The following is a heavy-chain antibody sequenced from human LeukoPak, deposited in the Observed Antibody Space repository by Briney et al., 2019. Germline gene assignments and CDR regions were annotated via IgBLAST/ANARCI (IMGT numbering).Heavy chain of an antibody. Sequence: GGSLRLSCAASGFTFSSYGMSWVRQAPGKGLEWVSAISGSGGSTYYADSVKGRFTISRDNSKNTLYLQMNSLRAEDTALYYCARYPNGYYYYYYMDVWGKGTTVTVSS. V-gene: IGHV3-23*01. D-gene: IGHD2-2*02. J-gene: IGHJ6*03. CDR2: ISGSGGST. CDR1: GFTFSSYG. CDR3: ARYPNGYYYYYYMDV.